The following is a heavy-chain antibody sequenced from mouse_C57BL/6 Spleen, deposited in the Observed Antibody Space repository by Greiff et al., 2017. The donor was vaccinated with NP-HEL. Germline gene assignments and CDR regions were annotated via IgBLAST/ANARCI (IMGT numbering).Heavy chain of an antibody. CDR3: AREGGYDYDGAWFAY. CDR2: IYPGSGST. J-gene: IGHJ3*01. V-gene: IGHV1-55*01. CDR1: GYTFTSYW. D-gene: IGHD2-4*01. Sequence: QVQLQQSGAELVKPGASVKMSCKASGYTFTSYWITWVKQRPGQGLEWIGDIYPGSGSTNYNEKFKSKATLTVDTSSSTAYMQLSSLTSEDSAVDYCAREGGYDYDGAWFAYWGQGTLVTVSA.